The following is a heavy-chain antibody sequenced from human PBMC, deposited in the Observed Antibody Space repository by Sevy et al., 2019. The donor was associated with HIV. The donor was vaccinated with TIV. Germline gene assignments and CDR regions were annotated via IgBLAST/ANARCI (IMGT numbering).Heavy chain of an antibody. V-gene: IGHV3-48*03. CDR3: ARDRWSGEDSSGYHDGY. Sequence: GGSLRLSCAASGFTFSSYEMNWVRQAPGKGLEWVSYISSSGSTIYYADSVKGRFTISRDNAKNSLYLQMNSLRAEDTAVYYCARDRWSGEDSSGYHDGYWGQGTLVTISS. D-gene: IGHD3-22*01. J-gene: IGHJ4*02. CDR1: GFTFSSYE. CDR2: ISSSGSTI.